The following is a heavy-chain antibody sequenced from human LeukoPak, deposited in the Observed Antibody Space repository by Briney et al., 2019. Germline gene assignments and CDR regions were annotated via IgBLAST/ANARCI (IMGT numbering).Heavy chain of an antibody. CDR2: IYHSGST. D-gene: IGHD3-10*01. Sequence: SETLSLACAVSGGSISSSNWWSWVRQPPGKGLEWIGEIYHSGSTNYNPSLKSRVTISVDKSKNQFSLKLSSVTAADTAVYYCARDPPPQLLWFGESQEAFDPWGQGTLVTVSS. CDR1: GGSISSSNW. V-gene: IGHV4-4*02. CDR3: ARDPPPQLLWFGESQEAFDP. J-gene: IGHJ5*02.